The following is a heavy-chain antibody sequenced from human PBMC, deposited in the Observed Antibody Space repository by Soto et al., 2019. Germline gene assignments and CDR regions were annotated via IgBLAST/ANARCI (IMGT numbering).Heavy chain of an antibody. CDR3: GTQPGGGGY. Sequence: EVQLVESGGGLIQPGGSLRLSCAVSGFTVSNNYMSWVRQAPGKGLEGVSVIYSGGYTAYGDSVKGRFTISRDNSKNTLNLKKNTRGPDHSAVYNCGTQPGGGGYWGQGTLVTVSS. CDR1: GFTVSNNY. CDR2: IYSGGYT. J-gene: IGHJ4*02. D-gene: IGHD3-10*01. V-gene: IGHV3-53*01.